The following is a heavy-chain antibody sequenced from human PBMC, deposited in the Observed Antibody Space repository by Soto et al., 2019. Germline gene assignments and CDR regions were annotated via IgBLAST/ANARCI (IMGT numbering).Heavy chain of an antibody. CDR1: GFTFRNYA. D-gene: IGHD6-19*01. Sequence: EVQLLESGGGLVQPGGSLRLSCAASGFTFRNYAMSWLRQAPGKGLEWVSAISGSGDDTHYADSVEGRFTVSRDNSKNTLYLQMSSLRAEDTALYYCAKQVTGWYNDAFDIWGQGTMVTVSS. CDR3: AKQVTGWYNDAFDI. J-gene: IGHJ3*02. V-gene: IGHV3-23*01. CDR2: ISGSGDDT.